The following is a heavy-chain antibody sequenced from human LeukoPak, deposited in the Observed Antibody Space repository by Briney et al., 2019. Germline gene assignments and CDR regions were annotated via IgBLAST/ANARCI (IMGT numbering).Heavy chain of an antibody. Sequence: GGTLRLSCAASGFTFSNYEMNWVRQAPGQGLEWVSYISSPGVTTYYADSVKGRFTISRDNAKNSLYLQMNSLRVEDTALYYCARDGDLAPDVPFDYWGQGTLVTVSS. V-gene: IGHV3-48*03. J-gene: IGHJ4*02. CDR2: ISSPGVTT. D-gene: IGHD7-27*01. CDR3: ARDGDLAPDVPFDY. CDR1: GFTFSNYE.